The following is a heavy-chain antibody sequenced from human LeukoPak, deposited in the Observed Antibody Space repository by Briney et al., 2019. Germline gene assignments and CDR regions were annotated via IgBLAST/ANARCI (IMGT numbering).Heavy chain of an antibody. D-gene: IGHD1-1*01. J-gene: IGHJ4*02. CDR1: GYTFTGFY. V-gene: IGHV1-2*02. CDR2: INPHSGGT. Sequence: ASVKVSYKASGYTFTGFYMHWVRQAPGQGLEWVGWINPHSGGTNYAQKFQGRVSMTRDTSISTAYMELSSLRSDDTAVYFCARENWHYDYWGQGTLVTVSS. CDR3: ARENWHYDY.